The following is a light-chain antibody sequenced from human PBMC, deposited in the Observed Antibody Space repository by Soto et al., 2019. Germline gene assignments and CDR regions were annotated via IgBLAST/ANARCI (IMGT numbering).Light chain of an antibody. Sequence: DIQLTQSPSSVSASVGDRVTITCRASQGVSSWLAWCQQKPGKAPKLLIYGASTLRSGVPSRFSGSGSGTEYTLTIYNLQPEDFATYYCQQTNNFPWTFGQGTKVDIK. CDR1: QGVSSW. V-gene: IGKV1-12*01. J-gene: IGKJ1*01. CDR2: GAS. CDR3: QQTNNFPWT.